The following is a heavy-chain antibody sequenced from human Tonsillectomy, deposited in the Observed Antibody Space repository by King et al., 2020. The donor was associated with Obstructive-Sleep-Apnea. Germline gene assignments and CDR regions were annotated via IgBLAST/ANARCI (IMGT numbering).Heavy chain of an antibody. CDR2: NYHSGST. CDR3: ASGNSTSPGY. CDR1: GGSISSTNW. Sequence: VQLQESGPGLVKPSGTLSLTCAVSGGSISSTNWWSWVRQAPGKGLEGIGENYHSGSTNYNPSLKNRCTLSIDKSENQFSLKLTSMTAADTAVYYCASGNSTSPGYWGQGTLVTVSS. J-gene: IGHJ4*02. D-gene: IGHD2/OR15-2a*01. V-gene: IGHV4-4*02.